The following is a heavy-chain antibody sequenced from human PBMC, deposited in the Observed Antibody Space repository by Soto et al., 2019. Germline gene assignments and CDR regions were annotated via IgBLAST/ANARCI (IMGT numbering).Heavy chain of an antibody. CDR2: ISHSGNT. D-gene: IGHD6-6*01. J-gene: IGHJ4*02. CDR1: GGSIISGY. V-gene: IGHV4-59*01. CDR3: ARVRRGSSRANYFDY. Sequence: SETLSLTCTVSGGSIISGYWSWIRQPPGKGLEWIGYISHSGNTNYNPSVKSRVTLSVDTPKNQFSLRLSSVTTADTAVYYCARVRRGSSRANYFDYWGQGTLVTVSS.